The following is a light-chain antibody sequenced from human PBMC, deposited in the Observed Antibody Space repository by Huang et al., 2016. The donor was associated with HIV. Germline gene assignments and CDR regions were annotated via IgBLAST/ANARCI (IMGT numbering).Light chain of an antibody. Sequence: EIVMTQSPATLSVSPGERATLSCRASQSVGSNLAWYQQKPGQAPRLLIYGASTRDTGIPARFSGSGSGTEFTLTISSLQSEDFAVYYCQQYNNWPPYTFGQGTKLEIK. J-gene: IGKJ2*01. CDR3: QQYNNWPPYT. CDR1: QSVGSN. V-gene: IGKV3-15*01. CDR2: GAS.